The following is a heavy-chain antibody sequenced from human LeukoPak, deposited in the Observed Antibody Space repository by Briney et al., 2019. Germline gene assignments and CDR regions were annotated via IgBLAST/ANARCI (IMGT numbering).Heavy chain of an antibody. J-gene: IGHJ4*02. CDR2: IKYD. CDR1: GFTFSVSW. D-gene: IGHD1-1*01. V-gene: IGHV3-7*01. Sequence: GGSLRLSCAASGFTFSVSWMSWVRQAPGKGLEWVANIKYDDVDSVKGRFTISRDNAKNSLYLQMNSLRAEDTAVYYCARGGTTFEHWGQGTLVTVSS. CDR3: ARGGTTFEH.